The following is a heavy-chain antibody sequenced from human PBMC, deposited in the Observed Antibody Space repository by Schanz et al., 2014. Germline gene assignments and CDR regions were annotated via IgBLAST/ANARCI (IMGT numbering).Heavy chain of an antibody. CDR2: IIPILDKT. CDR1: GGTFSSST. Sequence: QVQLVQSGAEVKKPGSSVKVSCKASGGTFSSSTLTWVRQARGQGLEWMGRIIPILDKTNYAQKFQGRVTMTADKSTSTVYMEVSGLRSEDTAVYYCAKVDRTRYYAMDVWGQGTTVTVSS. J-gene: IGHJ6*02. D-gene: IGHD3-9*01. CDR3: AKVDRTRYYAMDV. V-gene: IGHV1-69*09.